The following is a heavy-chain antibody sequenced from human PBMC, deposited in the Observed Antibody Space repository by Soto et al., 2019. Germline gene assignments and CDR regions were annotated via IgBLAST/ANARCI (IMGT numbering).Heavy chain of an antibody. CDR1: GGSISSYY. D-gene: IGHD3-10*01. Sequence: ETLSLTCTVSGGSISSYYWSWIRQPPGKGLEWIGYIYYSGSTNYNPSLKSRVTISVDTSKNQFSLKLSSVTAADTAVYYCARAPLWFGESPPFSDYWGQGTLVTVSS. CDR2: IYYSGST. V-gene: IGHV4-59*01. CDR3: ARAPLWFGESPPFSDY. J-gene: IGHJ4*02.